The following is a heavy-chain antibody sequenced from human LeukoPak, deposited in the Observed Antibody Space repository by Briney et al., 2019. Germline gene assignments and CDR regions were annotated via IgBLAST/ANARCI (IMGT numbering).Heavy chain of an antibody. J-gene: IGHJ4*02. CDR3: AREPLGCGGDCHFDY. Sequence: SVKVSCKTSGGTFSSYAFSWMRQAPGQGLEWVGRIIPIYNPVDYTQRFQGRVTITADESTNTVYLELSSLRYDDTAVYYCAREPLGCGGDCHFDYWGQGTLGTVSS. D-gene: IGHD2-21*02. V-gene: IGHV1-69*13. CDR1: GGTFSSYA. CDR2: IIPIYNPV.